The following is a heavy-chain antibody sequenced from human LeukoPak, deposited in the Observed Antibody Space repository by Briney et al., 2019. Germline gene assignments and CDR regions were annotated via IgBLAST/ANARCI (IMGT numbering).Heavy chain of an antibody. J-gene: IGHJ4*02. CDR2: ISSSSSYI. CDR3: ARSTTGTTGFFVY. V-gene: IGHV3-21*01. CDR1: GFTFSSYT. D-gene: IGHD1-1*01. Sequence: GGSLRLSCVASGFTFSSYTMSWVRQAPGKGLEWVSSISSSSSYIYYADSVKGRFTISRDNAKNSLYLQMNSLRAEDTAVYYCARSTTGTTGFFVYWGQGTLVSVSS.